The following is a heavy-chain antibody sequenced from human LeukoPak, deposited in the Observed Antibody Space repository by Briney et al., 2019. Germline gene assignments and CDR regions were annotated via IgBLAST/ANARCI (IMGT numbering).Heavy chain of an antibody. CDR2: IYYSGST. J-gene: IGHJ5*02. CDR3: XXXXXXSGYNWFDP. D-gene: IGHD3-3*01. Sequence: SETLSLTCTVSGGSISSYYWSWIRQPPGKGLEWIGYIYYSGSTNYNPSLKSRVTISVDTSKNQFSLKLSSVTAADTAVYYCXXXXXXSGYNWFDPWGQGTLVTVSS. V-gene: IGHV4-59*01. CDR1: GGSISSYY.